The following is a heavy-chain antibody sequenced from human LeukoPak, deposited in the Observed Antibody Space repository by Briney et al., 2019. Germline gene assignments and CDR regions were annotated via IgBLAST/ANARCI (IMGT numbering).Heavy chain of an antibody. V-gene: IGHV5-51*01. J-gene: IGHJ4*02. CDR1: GYSFTSYW. CDR2: IYPGDSDT. CDR3: ARGGSYDFWSGYWRQPPYYFDY. D-gene: IGHD3-3*01. Sequence: GESLKISCKGSGYSFTSYWIGWVRQMPGKGLEWMGIIYPGDSDTRYSPSFQGQVTISADKSISTAYLQWSSLKASDTAMYYCARGGSYDFWSGYWRQPPYYFDYWGQGTLVTVSS.